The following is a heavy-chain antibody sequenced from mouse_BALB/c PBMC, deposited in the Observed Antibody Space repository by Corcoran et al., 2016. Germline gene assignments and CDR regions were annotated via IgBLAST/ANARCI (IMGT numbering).Heavy chain of an antibody. CDR1: GYTFSSYW. CDR3: ARRIYYGNYRYAMDY. Sequence: QVQLQQSGAELMKPGASVKISCKATGYTFSSYWIEWVKQRPGHGLEWIGEILPGSGDTNYNEKFKGKATFTADTSSNTAYMQLSSLTSEDSAVYYCARRIYYGNYRYAMDYWGQGTSVTVSS. D-gene: IGHD2-1*01. J-gene: IGHJ4*01. CDR2: ILPGSGDT. V-gene: IGHV1-9*01.